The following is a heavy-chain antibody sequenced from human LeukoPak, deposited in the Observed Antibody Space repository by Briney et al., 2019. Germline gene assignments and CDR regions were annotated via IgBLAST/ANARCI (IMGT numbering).Heavy chain of an antibody. J-gene: IGHJ4*02. V-gene: IGHV1-2*02. D-gene: IGHD3-9*01. CDR3: ARVRYFDWLFPSFDY. CDR1: GYTFTGYY. Sequence: ASVKVSCKASGYTFTGYYMHWVRQAPGQGLEWMGWINPNSGGTNYAQKFQGRVTMTRDTSISTAYMELSRLISDDTAVYYCARVRYFDWLFPSFDYGGQGTLVTVPS. CDR2: INPNSGGT.